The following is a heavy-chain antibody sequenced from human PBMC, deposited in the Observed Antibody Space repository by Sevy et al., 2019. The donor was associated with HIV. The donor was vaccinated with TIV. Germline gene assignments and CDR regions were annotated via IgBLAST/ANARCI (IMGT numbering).Heavy chain of an antibody. CDR1: GFTFSNAW. D-gene: IGHD3-16*01. Sequence: GGSLRLSCAASGFTFSNAWMNWVRQAPGKGLEWVANIKGDGSDKHYVDSVEGRFTISRDNAKNVLYLQMNSLRVEDTAVYYCAHETFGRFESWGQGTLVTVSS. J-gene: IGHJ4*02. CDR3: AHETFGRFES. CDR2: IKGDGSDK. V-gene: IGHV3-7*01.